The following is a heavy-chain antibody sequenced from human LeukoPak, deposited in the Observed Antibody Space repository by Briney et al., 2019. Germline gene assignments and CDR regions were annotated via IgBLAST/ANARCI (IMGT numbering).Heavy chain of an antibody. CDR2: IYYSGST. CDR3: ARGKLEDYDFWSGYNYYYMDV. D-gene: IGHD3-3*01. Sequence: PSETLSLTCTVSGGSISSYYWSWIRQPPGKGLEWIGYIYYSGSTNYNPSLKSRVTISVDMSKNQFSLKLSSVTAADTAVYYCARGKLEDYDFWSGYNYYYMDVWGKGTTVTVSS. J-gene: IGHJ6*03. V-gene: IGHV4-59*12. CDR1: GGSISSYY.